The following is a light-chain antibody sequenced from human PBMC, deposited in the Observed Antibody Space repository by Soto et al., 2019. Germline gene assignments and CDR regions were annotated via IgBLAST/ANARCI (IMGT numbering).Light chain of an antibody. J-gene: IGKJ1*01. V-gene: IGKV3-15*01. Sequence: EIVMTQSPGTLSVSPGERATLSCRASQSVSSNLAWYQQKPGQAPRLLIYGAYTRATGIPARFSGSGSETEFTLPRSSLQSEDFAVSYCQTCYNWTRTLGQGDEVEIK. CDR1: QSVSSN. CDR2: GAY. CDR3: QTCYNWTRT.